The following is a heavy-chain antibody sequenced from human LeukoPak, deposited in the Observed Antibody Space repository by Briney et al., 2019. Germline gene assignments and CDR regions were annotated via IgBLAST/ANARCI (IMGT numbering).Heavy chain of an antibody. J-gene: IGHJ4*02. CDR1: GFMFSNYD. D-gene: IGHD5-18*01. Sequence: GGSLRLSCAASGFMFSNYDMHWVRQAPGKGLEYVSHLSTNEGSTYYAISVKGRFTISRDNSKNTLYLQMGSLRAEDMAVYYCARGRGYIYGYDYWGQGTLVTVSS. CDR2: LSTNEGST. V-gene: IGHV3-64*01. CDR3: ARGRGYIYGYDY.